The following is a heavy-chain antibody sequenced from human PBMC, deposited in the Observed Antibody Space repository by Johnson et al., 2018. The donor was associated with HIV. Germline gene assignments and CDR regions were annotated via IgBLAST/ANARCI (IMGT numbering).Heavy chain of an antibody. CDR3: ARDLRPPTRTFDL. D-gene: IGHD5/OR15-5a*01. Sequence: QLVESGGGLVKPGGSLRLSCAAYEFTFSDYYMNWIRQAPGKGLEWVSFISSSGSTIQYADSVKGRFTISRDNAKNSLYLQMNSLRDEDTAVYYCARDLRPPTRTFDLWGQWTMVTVSS. J-gene: IGHJ3*01. CDR1: EFTFSDYY. CDR2: ISSSGSTI. V-gene: IGHV3-11*04.